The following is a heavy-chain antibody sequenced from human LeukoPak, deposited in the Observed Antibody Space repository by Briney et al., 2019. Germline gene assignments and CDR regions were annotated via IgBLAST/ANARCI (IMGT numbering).Heavy chain of an antibody. CDR1: GFTFSSYA. D-gene: IGHD3-3*01. Sequence: GGSLRLSCAASGFTFSSYAMSWVRQAPGKGLEWVSAISGSGGSTYYADSVKGRFTISRDNSKNTLYLQMHSLRAEDTAVYYCARLDKEHPYDFWSGSSALLDYWGQGTLVTVSS. V-gene: IGHV3-23*01. CDR2: ISGSGGST. J-gene: IGHJ4*02. CDR3: ARLDKEHPYDFWSGSSALLDY.